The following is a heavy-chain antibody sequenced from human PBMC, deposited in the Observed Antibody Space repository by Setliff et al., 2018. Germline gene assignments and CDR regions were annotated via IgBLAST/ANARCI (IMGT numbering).Heavy chain of an antibody. CDR3: AKRRMTGSCSGLSCTFDPFVI. J-gene: IGHJ3*02. V-gene: IGHV4-39*01. CDR1: GGSISSRSYY. Sequence: SETLSLTCTVSGGSISSRSYYWGWIRQPPGKGLEWIGSIYHSGSSYYNPSLRSRVTISVETSKNQFTLILRSVTAADTAVYYCAKRRMTGSCSGLSCTFDPFVIWGQGAPVTVSS. D-gene: IGHD2-15*01. CDR2: IYHSGSS.